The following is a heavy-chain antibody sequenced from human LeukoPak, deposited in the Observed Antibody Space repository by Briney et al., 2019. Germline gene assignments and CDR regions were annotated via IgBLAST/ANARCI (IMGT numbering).Heavy chain of an antibody. Sequence: GGPLRLSCAASGFTFSSYAMSWVRQAPGTGLEWVPAISGSGGSTYYADSVTGRFTISRDNSKNTLYLQMNSLRAEDTAVYYCAKDYADSSGWYRAFDIWGQGTMVTVSS. J-gene: IGHJ3*02. CDR2: ISGSGGST. CDR1: GFTFSSYA. D-gene: IGHD6-19*01. CDR3: AKDYADSSGWYRAFDI. V-gene: IGHV3-23*01.